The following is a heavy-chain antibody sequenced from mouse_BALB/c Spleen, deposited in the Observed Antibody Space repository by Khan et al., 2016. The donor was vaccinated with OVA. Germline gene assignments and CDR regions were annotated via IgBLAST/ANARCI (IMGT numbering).Heavy chain of an antibody. V-gene: IGHV1-7*01. CDR3: TRGRIDY. D-gene: IGHD1-1*01. J-gene: IGHJ2*01. Sequence: QVQLQQSGAELAKPGASVKMSCKASGYTFTTYWMHWVKQRPGQGLEWIGYINPTSGYTDYTEKFKDRATLFADKSSSTAYMQLSSLTSEDSAVYYYTRGRIDYWGQGTTLTVSS. CDR2: INPTSGYT. CDR1: GYTFTTYW.